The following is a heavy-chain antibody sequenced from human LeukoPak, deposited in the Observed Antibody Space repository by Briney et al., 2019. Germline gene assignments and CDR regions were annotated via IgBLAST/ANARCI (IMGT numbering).Heavy chain of an antibody. Sequence: SQTLSLTCVMSADSLSSNSAAWNWIRQSPSRGLEWLGRTYYRSRWYNDYAVSVKSLITINPDTSKNQFSLPLIYVIREDTAFYYCASAYLRQPLEHFDFWGQGAVVTVSS. CDR2: TYYRSRWYN. D-gene: IGHD1/OR15-1a*01. CDR3: ASAYLRQPLEHFDF. CDR1: ADSLSSNSAA. V-gene: IGHV6-1*01. J-gene: IGHJ4*02.